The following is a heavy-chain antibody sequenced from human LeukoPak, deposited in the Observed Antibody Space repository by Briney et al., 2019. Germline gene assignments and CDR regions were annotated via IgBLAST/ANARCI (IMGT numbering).Heavy chain of an antibody. CDR1: GGSISSNY. Sequence: SETLSLTCTVSGGSISSNYWSWIRQPPEKGLEWIGYIYNGGSTNYNPSLKSRLTISVDTYKNQFSLKLSSVTAADTAVYCCARGDPQNYDFWSGYYGGWFDPWGQGTLVTVSS. CDR2: IYNGGST. CDR3: ARGDPQNYDFWSGYYGGWFDP. V-gene: IGHV4-59*01. J-gene: IGHJ5*02. D-gene: IGHD3-3*01.